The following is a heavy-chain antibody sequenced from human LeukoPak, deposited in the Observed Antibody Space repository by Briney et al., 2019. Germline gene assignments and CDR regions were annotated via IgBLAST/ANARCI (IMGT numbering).Heavy chain of an antibody. CDR3: ARLSWDIMVVPAAVRHFDI. Sequence: GESLRISCKGFGYSFSTSWIGWVRQMPGKGLEWMGIIYSGDSDTRYSPSFQGQVAISADKSINTAFLQWSSLKASDSAIYYCARLSWDIMVVPAAVRHFDIWGQGTMVSVSS. D-gene: IGHD2-2*01. CDR1: GYSFSTSW. V-gene: IGHV5-51*01. J-gene: IGHJ3*02. CDR2: IYSGDSDT.